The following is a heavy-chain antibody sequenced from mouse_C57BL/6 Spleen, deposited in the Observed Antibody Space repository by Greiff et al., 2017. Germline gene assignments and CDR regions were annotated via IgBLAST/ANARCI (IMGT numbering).Heavy chain of an antibody. CDR3: ARAEGYYVPMDY. V-gene: IGHV1-64*01. CDR2: IHPNSGST. CDR1: GYTFTSYW. D-gene: IGHD2-3*01. J-gene: IGHJ4*01. Sequence: QVQLQQPGAELVKPGASVKLSCKASGYTFTSYWMHWVKQRPGQGLEWIGMIHPNSGSTNYNEKFKSKATLTVDKSSSTAYLQLSSLTSEDAAVYDCARAEGYYVPMDYWGQGTAVTVSS.